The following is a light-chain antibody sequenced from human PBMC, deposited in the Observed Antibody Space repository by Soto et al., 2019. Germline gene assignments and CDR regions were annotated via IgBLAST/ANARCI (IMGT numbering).Light chain of an antibody. CDR2: EVS. Sequence: QSALTQPRSVSGSPGQSVTISCTGTSSDVGGYNSVSWYQQHPGKAPKLMIYEVSNRPSGVSNRFSGSQSGNTASLTISGLQAEDEANYYCSSYTTSNTPLYVFGTGTKVTVL. CDR1: SSDVGGYNS. CDR3: SSYTTSNTPLYV. J-gene: IGLJ1*01. V-gene: IGLV2-14*01.